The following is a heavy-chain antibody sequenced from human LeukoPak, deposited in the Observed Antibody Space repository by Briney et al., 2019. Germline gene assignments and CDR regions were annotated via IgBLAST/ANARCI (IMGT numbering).Heavy chain of an antibody. Sequence: PGGSLTLSCAPSGLSFSNYVMSWVRHAPGKGLQCVSGITGSVGSTSYTDSLKGRFTISRAHSKNTLYLQMNSLRVENTAVYYWATDSNLHGDLGGRDYWGHGTLVTVSS. J-gene: IGHJ4*01. D-gene: IGHD4-17*01. CDR1: GLSFSNYV. V-gene: IGHV3-23*01. CDR2: ITGSVGST. CDR3: ATDSNLHGDLGGRDY.